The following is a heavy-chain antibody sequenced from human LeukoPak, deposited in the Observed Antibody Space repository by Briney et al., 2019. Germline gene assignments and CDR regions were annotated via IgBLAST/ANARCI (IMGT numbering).Heavy chain of an antibody. CDR3: ARTHDSSGYYSN. D-gene: IGHD3-22*01. Sequence: ASVKVSCKASGYTFTGYYMHWVRQAPGQGLEWMGWINPNSGGTNYAQKFQGRVTMTRDTSISTAYMELSRLRSDDTAVYYCARTHDSSGYYSNWGQGTLVTVSS. V-gene: IGHV1-2*02. CDR1: GYTFTGYY. CDR2: INPNSGGT. J-gene: IGHJ4*02.